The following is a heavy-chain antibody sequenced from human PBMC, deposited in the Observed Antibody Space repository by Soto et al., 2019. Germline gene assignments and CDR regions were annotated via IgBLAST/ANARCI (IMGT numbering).Heavy chain of an antibody. V-gene: IGHV3-48*03. CDR2: ISSSGSTI. D-gene: IGHD4-17*01. J-gene: IGHJ5*02. CDR1: GFTFSSYE. Sequence: GGSLRLSCAASGFTFSSYEMNWVRQAPGKGLEWVSYISSSGSTIYYADSVKGRFTISRDNAKNSLYLQMNSLRAEDTAVYYCARGEESTVVTNWFDPWGQGTLVTVSS. CDR3: ARGEESTVVTNWFDP.